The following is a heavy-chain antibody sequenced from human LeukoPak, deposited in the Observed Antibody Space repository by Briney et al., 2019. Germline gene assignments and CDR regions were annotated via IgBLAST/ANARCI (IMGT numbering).Heavy chain of an antibody. CDR1: GFNFSNNL. CDR2: SSFDGIKK. CDR3: ARVGNSSGWLEAFGYFDT. V-gene: IGHV3-30*09. D-gene: IGHD6-19*01. Sequence: PGWSLRLSCAASGFNFSNNLFHRIRQAPGKGREGLAVSSFDGIKKYNPVSVKGRFVSSGDNAKNTLYLQMNSLRAEDTAAYYCARVGNSSGWLEAFGYFDTWVQGVLVTVSS. J-gene: IGHJ4*02.